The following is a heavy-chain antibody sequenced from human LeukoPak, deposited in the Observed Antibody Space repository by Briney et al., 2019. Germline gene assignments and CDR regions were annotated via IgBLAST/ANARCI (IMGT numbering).Heavy chain of an antibody. J-gene: IGHJ4*02. D-gene: IGHD1-26*01. CDR1: GFTFSSYD. CDR3: ARDIWEDAVVGSTTVADY. V-gene: IGHV3-30*03. CDR2: ISYDGSNK. Sequence: PGGSLRLSCAASGFTFSSYDMHWVRQAPGKGLEWVALISYDGSNKYYAESVEGRFTISRDNPQNTLYLQMDSLRVDDTALYFCARDIWEDAVVGSTTVADYWGQGTLVTVSS.